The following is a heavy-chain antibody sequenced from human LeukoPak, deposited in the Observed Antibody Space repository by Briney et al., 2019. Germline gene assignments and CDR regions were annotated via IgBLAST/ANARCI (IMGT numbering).Heavy chain of an antibody. CDR1: GFTFSSYA. D-gene: IGHD3-22*01. CDR3: AKDIPSRRDSSGYPLDY. Sequence: GGSLRLSCAASGFTFSSYAMSWVRQAPGKGLEWVSAISGSGGSTYYADSVKGRFTISRDNSKNTLYLQMNSLRAEDTAVYYCAKDIPSRRDSSGYPLDYWGQGTLVTVSS. V-gene: IGHV3-23*01. J-gene: IGHJ4*02. CDR2: ISGSGGST.